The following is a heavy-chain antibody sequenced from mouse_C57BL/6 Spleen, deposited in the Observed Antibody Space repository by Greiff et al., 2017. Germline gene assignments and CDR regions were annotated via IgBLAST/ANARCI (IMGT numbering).Heavy chain of an antibody. J-gene: IGHJ4*01. D-gene: IGHD2-4*01. CDR3: ARDGTYDYHYAMDY. V-gene: IGHV5-6*02. CDR1: GFTFSSYG. CDR2: ISSGGSYT. Sequence: DVKLVESGGDLVKPGGSLKLSCAASGFTFSSYGMSWVRQTPDKRLEWVATISSGGSYTYYPDSVKGRFTISRDNAKNTLYLQMSSLKSEDTAMYYCARDGTYDYHYAMDYWGQGTSVTVSS.